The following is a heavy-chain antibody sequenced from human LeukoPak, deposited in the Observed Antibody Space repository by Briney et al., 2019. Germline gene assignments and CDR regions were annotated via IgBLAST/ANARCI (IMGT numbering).Heavy chain of an antibody. D-gene: IGHD3-10*01. Sequence: GGSLRPSCAASGFTFSSYSMNWVRQAPGKGLEWVSSISSSSSYIYYADSVKGRFTISRDNAKNSLYLQMNSLRAEDTAVYYCARIGVKQSFDYWGQGTLVTVSS. V-gene: IGHV3-21*01. CDR1: GFTFSSYS. CDR3: ARIGVKQSFDY. J-gene: IGHJ4*02. CDR2: ISSSSSYI.